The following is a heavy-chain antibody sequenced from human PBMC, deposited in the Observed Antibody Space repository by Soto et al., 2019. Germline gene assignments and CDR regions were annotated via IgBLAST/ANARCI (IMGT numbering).Heavy chain of an antibody. CDR2: ISAYNGNT. CDR3: AREAQRSLHNYDFWSGYYYYYYGMDV. J-gene: IGHJ6*02. Sequence: QVQLVQSGAEVKKPGASVKVSCKASGYTFTSYGISWVRQAPGQGLEWMGWISAYNGNTNYAQKLQGRVTKTTDTSTSTAYMELRSLRSDDTAVYYCAREAQRSLHNYDFWSGYYYYYYGMDVWGQGTTVTVSS. V-gene: IGHV1-18*01. CDR1: GYTFTSYG. D-gene: IGHD3-3*01.